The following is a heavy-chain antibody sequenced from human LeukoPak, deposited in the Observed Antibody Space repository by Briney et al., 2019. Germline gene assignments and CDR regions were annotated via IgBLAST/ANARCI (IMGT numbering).Heavy chain of an antibody. V-gene: IGHV3-21*01. CDR1: GFTFSSYS. Sequence: GGSLRLSCAASGFTFSSYSMNWVHQASGKGLEWVSSISSSSSYIYYADSVKGRFTISRDNAKNSLYLQMNSLRAEDTAVYYCALYDFWSGHYYYYYYGMDVWGQGTTVTVSS. CDR3: ALYDFWSGHYYYYYYGMDV. D-gene: IGHD3-3*01. J-gene: IGHJ6*02. CDR2: ISSSSSYI.